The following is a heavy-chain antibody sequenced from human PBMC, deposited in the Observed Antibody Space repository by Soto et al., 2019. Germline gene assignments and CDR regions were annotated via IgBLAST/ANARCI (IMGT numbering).Heavy chain of an antibody. CDR1: GYTFTSYG. D-gene: IGHD6-13*01. CDR3: ARDQGYSSSRDIRNYYYGMDV. J-gene: IGHJ6*02. CDR2: ISAYNGNT. Sequence: ASVKVSCKVSGYTFTSYGISWVRQAPGQGLEWMGWISAYNGNTNYAQKLQGRVTMTTDTATSTAYMELRSLRSDDTAVYYCARDQGYSSSRDIRNYYYGMDVWGQGTTVTVSS. V-gene: IGHV1-18*04.